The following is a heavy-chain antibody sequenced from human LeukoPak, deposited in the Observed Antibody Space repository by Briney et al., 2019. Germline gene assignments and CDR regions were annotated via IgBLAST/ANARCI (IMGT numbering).Heavy chain of an antibody. CDR2: ISYDGSNK. V-gene: IGHV3-30*18. D-gene: IGHD2-2*01. CDR1: GFTFSSYG. J-gene: IGHJ4*02. CDR3: AKAYAGGMTY. Sequence: GGSLRLSCAASGFTFSSYGMHWVRQAPGKGLEWVAVISYDGSNKYYADSVKGRFTISRDNSKNTLYLQMNSLRAEDTAVYYCAKAYAGGMTYWGQGTLVTVSS.